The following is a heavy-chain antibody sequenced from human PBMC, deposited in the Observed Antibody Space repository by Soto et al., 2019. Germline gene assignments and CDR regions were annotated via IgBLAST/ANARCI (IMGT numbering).Heavy chain of an antibody. D-gene: IGHD6-13*01. CDR2: IYSGGST. CDR3: AKGRTRIAAAGTLLDY. V-gene: IGHV3-53*01. CDR1: GFTVSTNY. Sequence: GGSLRLSCAASGFTVSTNYMSWVRQAPGKGLEWVSVIYSGGSTYYADSVKGRFTISRDNSKNTLYLQMNSLRAEDTAVYYCAKGRTRIAAAGTLLDYGGRGPRVTAPS. J-gene: IGHJ4*02.